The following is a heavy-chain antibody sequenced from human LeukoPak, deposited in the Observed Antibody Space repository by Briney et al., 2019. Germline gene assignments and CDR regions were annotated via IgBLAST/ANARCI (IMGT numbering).Heavy chain of an antibody. Sequence: PSETLSLTCGVYGGSFSDYYWSWIRHPPGKGLEWIGEINHSGSTNYNPSLKSRVSISVDTSMNQFSLKLSSVNAADTAVYYCARGWINYDSYYYYMDVWGKGTTVTVSS. CDR3: ARGWINYDSYYYYMDV. V-gene: IGHV4-34*01. CDR2: INHSGST. J-gene: IGHJ6*03. CDR1: GGSFSDYY. D-gene: IGHD3-22*01.